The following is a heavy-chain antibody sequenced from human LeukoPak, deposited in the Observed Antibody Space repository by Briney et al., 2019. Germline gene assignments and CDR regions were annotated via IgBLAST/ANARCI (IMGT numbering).Heavy chain of an antibody. CDR2: INLNGSEK. J-gene: IGHJ4*02. D-gene: IGHD1-1*01. Sequence: GGSLRLSCAASRFNFSNSWMSWVRQAPGKGLEWVANINLNGSEKYYVDSVKGRFTISRDNAKNSLYLHMNSLRVEDTAVYYCVRSTGRDWGQGTLVTVSS. CDR3: VRSTGRD. CDR1: RFNFSNSW. V-gene: IGHV3-7*01.